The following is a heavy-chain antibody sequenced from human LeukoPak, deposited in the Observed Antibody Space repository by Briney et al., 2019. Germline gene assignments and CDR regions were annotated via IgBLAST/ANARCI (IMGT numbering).Heavy chain of an antibody. CDR3: VRVGNYREFDY. CDR1: GFTFSNYA. D-gene: IGHD1-7*01. J-gene: IGHJ4*02. Sequence: GGSLRLSCAASGFTFSNYALDWVRQAPGKGLEYVSAISSNGDATFYANSVKGRFTISRDNSKNTLYLQMGSLRAEDMAVYYCVRVGNYREFDYWGQGTLVTVSS. V-gene: IGHV3-64*01. CDR2: ISSNGDAT.